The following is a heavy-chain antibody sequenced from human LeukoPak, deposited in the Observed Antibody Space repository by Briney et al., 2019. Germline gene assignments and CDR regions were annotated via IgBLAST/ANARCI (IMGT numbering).Heavy chain of an antibody. CDR2: ISSSSSYI. CDR3: ARDHVRVFDY. Sequence: GGSLRLSCAASGFTFSSYSMNWVRQAPGKGLEWVSSISSSSSYIYYADSVKGLFTISRDNAKNSLYLQMNSLRAEDTAVYYCARDHVRVFDYWGQGTLVTVSS. D-gene: IGHD3-10*01. J-gene: IGHJ4*02. CDR1: GFTFSSYS. V-gene: IGHV3-21*01.